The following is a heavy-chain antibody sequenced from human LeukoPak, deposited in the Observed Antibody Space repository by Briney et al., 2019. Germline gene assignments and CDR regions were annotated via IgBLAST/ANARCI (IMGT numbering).Heavy chain of an antibody. V-gene: IGHV3-7*01. D-gene: IGHD3-10*01. CDR1: GFTFSSYW. Sequence: GGSLRLSCAASGFTFSSYWMSWVRQAPGKGLEWVANIKQDGSEKYYLDSVKGRFTISRDNAKNSLYLQMSSLRAEDTAVYYCAREGGWFGELFLDYWGQGTLVTVSS. CDR2: IKQDGSEK. CDR3: AREGGWFGELFLDY. J-gene: IGHJ4*02.